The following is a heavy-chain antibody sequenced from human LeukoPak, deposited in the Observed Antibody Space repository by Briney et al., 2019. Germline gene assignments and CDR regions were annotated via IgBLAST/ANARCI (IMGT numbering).Heavy chain of an antibody. CDR2: IFHGGST. CDR1: GGSISSGGYY. V-gene: IGHV4-30-2*01. D-gene: IGHD3-16*01. CDR3: ARDIDGLLITGDGCNWFDP. Sequence: SETLSHTCTVSGGSISSGGYYWSWIRQPPGKGLEWIGYIFHGGSTSYNPSLKSRVTISVDRSKNQFSLKLSSVTAADTAVYYCARDIDGLLITGDGCNWFDPWGQGTLVTVSS. J-gene: IGHJ5*02.